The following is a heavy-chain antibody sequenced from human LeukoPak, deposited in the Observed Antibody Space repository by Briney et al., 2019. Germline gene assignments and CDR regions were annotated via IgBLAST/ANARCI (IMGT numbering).Heavy chain of an antibody. D-gene: IGHD3-3*01. Sequence: PGGSLRHSCAASGFTFSDYYMSWIRQAPGKGLEWVSYISSSGSTIYYADSVKGRFTISRDNAKNSLYLQMNSLRAEDTAVYYCARTTYDFWSSYLRWGKIDYWGQGTLVTVSS. CDR2: ISSSGSTI. CDR3: ARTTYDFWSSYLRWGKIDY. V-gene: IGHV3-11*01. CDR1: GFTFSDYY. J-gene: IGHJ4*02.